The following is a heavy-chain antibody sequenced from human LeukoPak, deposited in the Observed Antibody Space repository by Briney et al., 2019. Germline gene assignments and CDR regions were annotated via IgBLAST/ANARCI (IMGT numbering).Heavy chain of an antibody. CDR2: IYYSGST. J-gene: IGHJ4*02. V-gene: IGHV4-39*01. CDR3: ARHFGGYSYGPIDY. Sequence: PSETLSLTCTISGDSISIHNYYWGWIHQPPGKGLEWIGSIYYSGSTYYNPSLKSRVTISVDTSKNQFSLKLSSVTAADTTVYYCARHFGGYSYGPIDYWGQGTLVTVSS. D-gene: IGHD5-18*01. CDR1: GDSISIHNYY.